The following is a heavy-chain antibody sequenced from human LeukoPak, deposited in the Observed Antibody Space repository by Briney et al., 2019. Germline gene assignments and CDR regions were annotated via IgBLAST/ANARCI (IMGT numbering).Heavy chain of an antibody. CDR3: ARGPDYYDSSGYLHAFDI. CDR1: GGSFSGYY. J-gene: IGHJ3*02. D-gene: IGHD3-22*01. V-gene: IGHV4-34*01. CDR2: INHSGST. Sequence: PSETLSLTCAVYGGSFSGYYWSWLRQPPGKGLEWIGEINHSGSTNYNPSLKSRVTISVDTSKNQFSLKLSSVTTADTAVYYCARGPDYYDSSGYLHAFDIWGQGTMVTVSS.